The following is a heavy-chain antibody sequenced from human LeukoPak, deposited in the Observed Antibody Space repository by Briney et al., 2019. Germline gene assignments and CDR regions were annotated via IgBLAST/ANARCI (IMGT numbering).Heavy chain of an antibody. V-gene: IGHV1-3*01. CDR2: INAGNGNT. J-gene: IGHJ4*02. Sequence: ASVKVSCKASGYTFTSYAMHWVRQAPGQRLEWMGWINAGNGNTEYSQKFQGRVTITRDTSASTAYMELSSLRSEDTAVYYCARDSGPRYYDSSGYYSINYWGQGTLVTVSS. D-gene: IGHD3-22*01. CDR1: GYTFTSYA. CDR3: ARDSGPRYYDSSGYYSINY.